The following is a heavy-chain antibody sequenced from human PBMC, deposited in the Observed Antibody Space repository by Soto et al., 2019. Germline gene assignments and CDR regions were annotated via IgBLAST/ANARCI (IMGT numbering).Heavy chain of an antibody. V-gene: IGHV3-30-3*01. Sequence: HPGGSLRLSCAASGFTFSSYAMHWVRQAPGKGLEWVAVISYDGSNKYYADSVKGRFTISRDNSKNTLHLQMNSLRAEDTAVYYCARDPLGATGPFYYYYGMDVWGQGTTVTVSS. J-gene: IGHJ6*01. D-gene: IGHD1-26*01. CDR3: ARDPLGATGPFYYYYGMDV. CDR1: GFTFSSYA. CDR2: ISYDGSNK.